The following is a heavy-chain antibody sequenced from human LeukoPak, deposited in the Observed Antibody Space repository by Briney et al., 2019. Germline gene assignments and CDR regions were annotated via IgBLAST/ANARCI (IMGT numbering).Heavy chain of an antibody. CDR3: ATFAIFGVFTYAFDV. V-gene: IGHV1-24*01. CDR2: FDPEDVEI. CDR1: GNTPTELP. J-gene: IGHJ3*01. D-gene: IGHD3-3*01. Sequence: GASVKVSCKLSGNTPTELPMHWVRQVPGKGLEWMGGFDPEDVEIIYAQKFKGRVTMTEDTSTDTAYMELSSLKSEDTAVYYCATFAIFGVFTYAFDVWGQGTMVTVSS.